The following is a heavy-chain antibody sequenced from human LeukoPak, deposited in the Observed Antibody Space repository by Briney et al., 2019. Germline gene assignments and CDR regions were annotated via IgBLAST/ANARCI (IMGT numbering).Heavy chain of an antibody. CDR2: IRYDGGNK. Sequence: GGSLRLSCAVSGFTFSSYGMHWVRQAPGKGLEWVAFIRYDGGNKYYADSVKGRFTISRDNSKNTLYLQMNSLRAEDTAVYYCAKDSRSVVVTVDPYYCDYWGQGTLVTVSS. CDR1: GFTFSSYG. J-gene: IGHJ4*02. D-gene: IGHD2-21*02. V-gene: IGHV3-30*02. CDR3: AKDSRSVVVTVDPYYCDY.